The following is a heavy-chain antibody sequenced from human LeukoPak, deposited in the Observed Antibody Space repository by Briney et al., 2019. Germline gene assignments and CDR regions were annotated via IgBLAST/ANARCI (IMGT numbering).Heavy chain of an antibody. J-gene: IGHJ3*02. D-gene: IGHD3-10*01. CDR3: ARVKGVGEASDAFDI. V-gene: IGHV1-8*01. CDR1: GYTFTSYD. CDR2: MNPNSGST. Sequence: ASVKVSCKASGYTFTSYDINWVRQATGQGLEWMGWMNPNSGSTSYAQKFQGRVTVTRDTSTSTVYMELSSLRSEDTAVYYCARVKGVGEASDAFDIWGQGTMVTVSS.